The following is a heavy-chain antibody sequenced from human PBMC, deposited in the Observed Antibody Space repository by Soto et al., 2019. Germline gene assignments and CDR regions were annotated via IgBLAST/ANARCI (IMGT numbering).Heavy chain of an antibody. CDR2: ISAYNGNT. Sequence: ASVKVSCKASGYTFTSYGISWVRQAPGQGLEWMGWISAYNGNTNYAQKLQGRVTMTTDTSASTAYMELSSLRSEDTAVYYCARVHESPYDFWSGYSFDYWGQGTLVTVSS. V-gene: IGHV1-18*01. J-gene: IGHJ4*02. CDR3: ARVHESPYDFWSGYSFDY. D-gene: IGHD3-3*01. CDR1: GYTFTSYG.